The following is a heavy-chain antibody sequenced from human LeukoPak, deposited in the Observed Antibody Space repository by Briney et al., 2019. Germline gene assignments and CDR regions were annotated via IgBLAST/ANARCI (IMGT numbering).Heavy chain of an antibody. D-gene: IGHD5-24*01. Sequence: PGGSLRLPCAVSGFTFSGYAMHWVRQAPGRGLEHVSTINTDGGSTYYAKSVKGRFTISRDNSKNTLYLQMGSLRAEDMAVYYCARRERDGYNYFDYWGQGTLVTVSS. CDR3: ARRERDGYNYFDY. J-gene: IGHJ4*02. V-gene: IGHV3-64*01. CDR2: INTDGGST. CDR1: GFTFSGYA.